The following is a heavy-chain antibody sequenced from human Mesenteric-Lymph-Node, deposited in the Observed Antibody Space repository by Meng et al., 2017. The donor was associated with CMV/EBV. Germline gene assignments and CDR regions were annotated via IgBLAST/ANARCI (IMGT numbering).Heavy chain of an antibody. Sequence: GGSLRLSCAASGFTFSSYEMNWVRQAPGKGLEWVSYISSSGSTIYYADSVKGRFTISRDNAKNSLYLQMDSLRVEDTAVYYCVRQKCGGDCDMDVWGQGTTVTVSS. CDR3: VRQKCGGDCDMDV. J-gene: IGHJ6*02. CDR1: GFTFSSYE. CDR2: ISSSGSTI. D-gene: IGHD2-21*01. V-gene: IGHV3-48*03.